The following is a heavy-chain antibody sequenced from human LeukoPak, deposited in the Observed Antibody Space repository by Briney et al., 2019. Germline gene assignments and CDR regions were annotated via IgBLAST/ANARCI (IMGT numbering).Heavy chain of an antibody. Sequence: GGSLRLACAASGFTFSSYAMHWVRQAPGKGLEWVAVISYDGSGEYSADSVKGRFTISRDNSKNTLYLQMNSLRAEDTAVYYCVRETEVGSFDYWGQGTLVTVSS. CDR2: ISYDGSGE. V-gene: IGHV3-30*04. CDR3: VRETEVGSFDY. CDR1: GFTFSSYA. J-gene: IGHJ4*02. D-gene: IGHD1-26*01.